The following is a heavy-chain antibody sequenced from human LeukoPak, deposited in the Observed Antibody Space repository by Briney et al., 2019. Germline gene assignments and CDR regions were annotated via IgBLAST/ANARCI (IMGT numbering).Heavy chain of an antibody. Sequence: SETLSLICTVSGGSISSYYWSWIRQPPGKGLEWIGYIYYSGSTNYNPSLKSRVTISVDTSKNQFSLKLSSVTAADTAVYYCARTPGEFFGVVMAPTYYFDYWGQGTLVTVSS. J-gene: IGHJ4*02. D-gene: IGHD3-3*01. CDR2: IYYSGST. CDR3: ARTPGEFFGVVMAPTYYFDY. V-gene: IGHV4-59*01. CDR1: GGSISSYY.